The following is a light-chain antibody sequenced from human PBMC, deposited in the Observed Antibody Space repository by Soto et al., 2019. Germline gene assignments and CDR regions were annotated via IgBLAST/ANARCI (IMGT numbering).Light chain of an antibody. CDR2: DTS. CDR3: MLLYTGARV. Sequence: AVVTPEPSLTVSPGGTVTLTCGSSTGSVTSGHYPYWFQQKPGQVPRRLIYDTSNKHSWTPARFSGSLLGGKAALTLSGAQPEDEADYYCMLLYTGARVFGGGTKLTVL. CDR1: TGSVTSGHY. V-gene: IGLV7-46*01. J-gene: IGLJ3*02.